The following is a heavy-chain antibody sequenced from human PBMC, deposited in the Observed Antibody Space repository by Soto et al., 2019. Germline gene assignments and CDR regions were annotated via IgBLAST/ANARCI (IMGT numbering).Heavy chain of an antibody. CDR1: GGTFSSYA. V-gene: IGHV1-69*01. J-gene: IGHJ4*02. CDR2: IIPIFGTA. D-gene: IGHD6-19*01. CDR3: ARSDGPGIAVAGTGYYFDY. Sequence: QVQLVQSGAEVKKPGSSVKVSCKASGGTFSSYAISWVRQAPGQGLEWMGGIIPIFGTANYAQKFQGRVTITADESTSTAYMELSSLRSEDTAVYYCARSDGPGIAVAGTGYYFDYWGQGTLVTVSS.